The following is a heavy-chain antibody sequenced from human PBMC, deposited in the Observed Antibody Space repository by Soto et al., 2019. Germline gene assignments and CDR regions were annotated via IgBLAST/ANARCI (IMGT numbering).Heavy chain of an antibody. Sequence: GASVKVSCKASRYTFTDYYVHWVRQSPGQGLEWMGWINPNSGGTNYAQKFQGRVTMTRDTSISTAYMELSRLRSDDTAVYYCARWGEAYCSSTSCPGYYYGMDVWGQGTTVTVSS. V-gene: IGHV1-2*02. J-gene: IGHJ6*02. CDR2: INPNSGGT. CDR1: RYTFTDYY. D-gene: IGHD2-2*01. CDR3: ARWGEAYCSSTSCPGYYYGMDV.